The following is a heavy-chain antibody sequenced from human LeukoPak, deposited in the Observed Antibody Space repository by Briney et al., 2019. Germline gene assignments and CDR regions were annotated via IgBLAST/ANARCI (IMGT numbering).Heavy chain of an antibody. CDR2: MKPNSGNT. CDR3: ARTYYDFWSGYYYFDY. Sequence: GASVKVSCKASGYTFTSYDINWVRQATGHGLEWMGWMKPNSGNTGYAQKFQGRVTMTRNTSISTAYMELSSLRSEDTAVYYCARTYYDFWSGYYYFDYWGQGTLVTVPS. CDR1: GYTFTSYD. D-gene: IGHD3-3*01. J-gene: IGHJ4*02. V-gene: IGHV1-8*01.